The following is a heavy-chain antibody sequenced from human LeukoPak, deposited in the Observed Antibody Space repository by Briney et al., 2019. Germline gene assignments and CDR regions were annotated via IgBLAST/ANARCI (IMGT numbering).Heavy chain of an antibody. CDR1: GGSFSVYY. CDR2: INHSGTT. Sequence: SETLSLTCAVYGGSFSVYYWSWIRQTPGRGLECIGEINHSGTTNYNPSLKSRVTISVDTSKNQFSLKVASVTAADTAVYYCATRDVWGHGTTVTVSS. J-gene: IGHJ6*02. V-gene: IGHV4-34*01. CDR3: ATRDV.